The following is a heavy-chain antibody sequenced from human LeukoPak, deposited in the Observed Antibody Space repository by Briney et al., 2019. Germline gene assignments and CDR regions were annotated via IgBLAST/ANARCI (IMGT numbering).Heavy chain of an antibody. CDR2: IYYSGST. D-gene: IGHD5-24*01. CDR3: ARDRKMATIPGYDAFDI. CDR1: GGSISSYY. Sequence: SETLSLTCTVSGGSISSYYWSWIRQPPGKGLEWIGYIYYSGSTNYIPSLKSRVTISVDTSKNQFSLKLSSVTAADTAVYYCARDRKMATIPGYDAFDIWGQGTMVTVSS. J-gene: IGHJ3*02. V-gene: IGHV4-59*01.